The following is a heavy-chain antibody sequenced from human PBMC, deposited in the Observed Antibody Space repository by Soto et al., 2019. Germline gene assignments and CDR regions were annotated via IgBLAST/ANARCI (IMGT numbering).Heavy chain of an antibody. J-gene: IGHJ5*02. CDR1: GFSLTTRGVG. Sequence: QITLKESGPTLVKPTQTLTLTCTFSGFSLTTRGVGVGWIRQPPGKALECLALIYWDDDKRYSPSLQSRLSIHKDTSKNQVVLTMTNVDPVEKATYYCAHIPNYYQYDWFDPWGQGTLVSVSS. CDR3: AHIPNYYQYDWFDP. CDR2: IYWDDDK. D-gene: IGHD3-16*01. V-gene: IGHV2-5*02.